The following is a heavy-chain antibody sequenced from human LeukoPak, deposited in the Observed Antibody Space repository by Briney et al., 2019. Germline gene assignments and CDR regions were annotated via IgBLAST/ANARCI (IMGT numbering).Heavy chain of an antibody. J-gene: IGHJ5*02. CDR2: ISAYNGNT. Sequence: ASVKVSCKASGYTFTSYGISWVRQAPGQGLEWMGWISAYNGNTNYAQKRQGRDTMTTDTSTSTAYMELRSLRSDDTAVYYCARILSVVPAAIDWFDPWGQGTLVTVSS. CDR1: GYTFTSYG. D-gene: IGHD2-2*02. CDR3: ARILSVVPAAIDWFDP. V-gene: IGHV1-18*01.